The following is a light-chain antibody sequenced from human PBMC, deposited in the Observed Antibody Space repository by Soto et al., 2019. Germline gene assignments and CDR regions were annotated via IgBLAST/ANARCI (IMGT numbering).Light chain of an antibody. CDR1: QSVSSY. Sequence: EVVLTQSPATLSLSPGERATLSCRASQSVSSYLAWYQQKPGQAPRLLIYDASNRATGIPARFSGSGSGTDFTLSISSLQPDDSATYYCQQYNSYFQTFGRGTKVAIK. V-gene: IGKV3-11*01. J-gene: IGKJ1*01. CDR3: QQYNSYFQT. CDR2: DAS.